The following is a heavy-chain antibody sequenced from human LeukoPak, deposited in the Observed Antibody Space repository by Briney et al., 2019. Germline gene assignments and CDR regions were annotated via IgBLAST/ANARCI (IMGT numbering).Heavy chain of an antibody. CDR1: GGSISSSSYY. D-gene: IGHD2/OR15-2a*01. Sequence: SQTLSLTCTVSGGSISSSSYYWGWIRQPPGKGLEWIGSIYYSGSTYYNPSLKSRVTISVDTSKNQFSLSLRSVTAADTAMYFCARHGQDSTDYWGQGTLVTVSS. V-gene: IGHV4-39*01. CDR3: ARHGQDSTDY. J-gene: IGHJ4*02. CDR2: IYYSGST.